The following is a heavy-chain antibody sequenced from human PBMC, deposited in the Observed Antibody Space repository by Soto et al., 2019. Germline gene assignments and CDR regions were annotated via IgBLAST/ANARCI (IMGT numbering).Heavy chain of an antibody. CDR3: ANMSSTTSTVDF. CDR1: GFTFKIYA. V-gene: IGHV3-23*01. Sequence: EVQLLESGGGLVQPGGSLRLSCAASGFTFKIYAMSWVRQAPGKGLEWVSTIRSDSSNTYYADSVKGQFTISRDNSKDTLYLQMTSVIAEDTAVSYCANMSSTTSTVDFWGRGTLVTVSS. D-gene: IGHD5-12*01. CDR2: IRSDSSNT. J-gene: IGHJ4*02.